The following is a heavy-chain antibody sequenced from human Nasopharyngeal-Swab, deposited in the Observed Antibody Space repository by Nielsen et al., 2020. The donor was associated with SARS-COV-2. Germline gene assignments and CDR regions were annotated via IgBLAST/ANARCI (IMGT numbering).Heavy chain of an antibody. D-gene: IGHD3-16*01. V-gene: IGHV3-74*01. J-gene: IGHJ3*01. CDR3: ARDPHGVRGAMQDAFDL. CDR2: INGEESRT. Sequence: GGSLSLSCAVSGFTFNNYWMHWVRQAPGKGLVWVSRINGEESRTSYADSVKGRFTISRDNAKNTLYLQMNSRRADDAAMYYCARDPHGVRGAMQDAFDLWGQGTMVTVSS. CDR1: GFTFNNYW.